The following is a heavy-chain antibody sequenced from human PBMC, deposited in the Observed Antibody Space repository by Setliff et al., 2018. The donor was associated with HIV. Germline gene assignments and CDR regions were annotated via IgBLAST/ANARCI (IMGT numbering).Heavy chain of an antibody. D-gene: IGHD2-2*01. Sequence: ASVKVSCKASGYTFTNFGVGWVRQAPGQGLEWMGWVSPYNGHTKYAQRFQGRVTMSTDTSTSTIYMELTSLRSDDTAVYYCSRWSCGRATCYDSPYNWFEPWGQGTLVTVSS. CDR3: SRWSCGRATCYDSPYNWFEP. J-gene: IGHJ5*02. CDR2: VSPYNGHT. CDR1: GYTFTNFG. V-gene: IGHV1-18*01.